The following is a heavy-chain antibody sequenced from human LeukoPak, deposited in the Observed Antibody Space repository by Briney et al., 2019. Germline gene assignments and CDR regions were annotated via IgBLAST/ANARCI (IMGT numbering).Heavy chain of an antibody. CDR3: ARARSSYGYGDAFDI. J-gene: IGHJ3*02. Sequence: GGSLRLSCAASGFTFSSYGMHWVRQAPGKGLEWVAFIRYDGSNKYYADSVKGRFTISRDNSKNTLYLQMNSLRAEDTAVYYCARARSSYGYGDAFDIWGQGTMVTVSS. V-gene: IGHV3-30*02. CDR2: IRYDGSNK. D-gene: IGHD5-18*01. CDR1: GFTFSSYG.